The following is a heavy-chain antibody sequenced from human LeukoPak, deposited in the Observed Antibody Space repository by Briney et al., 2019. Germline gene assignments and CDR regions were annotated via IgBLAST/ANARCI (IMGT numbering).Heavy chain of an antibody. D-gene: IGHD3-10*01. Sequence: GGSLILSCAASGFTFDDYAMHWVRQAPGKGLEWVSGISWNSGSIGYADSVKGRFTISRDNAKNSLYLQMNSLRAEDTALYYCAKAPYGSGSYAFDYWGQGTLVTVSS. V-gene: IGHV3-9*01. CDR1: GFTFDDYA. CDR2: ISWNSGSI. J-gene: IGHJ4*02. CDR3: AKAPYGSGSYAFDY.